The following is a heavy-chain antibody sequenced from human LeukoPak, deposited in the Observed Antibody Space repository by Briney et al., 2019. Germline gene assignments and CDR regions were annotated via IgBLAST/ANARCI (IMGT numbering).Heavy chain of an antibody. Sequence: GASVKVSCKASGGTFSSYAISWVRQAPGQGLEWMGGIIPIFGTANYAQKFQGRVTITADESTSTAYMELSSLRSEDTAVYYCARGSITMIVDGPFDLWGRGTLVTVSS. D-gene: IGHD3-22*01. CDR2: IIPIFGTA. CDR3: ARGSITMIVDGPFDL. V-gene: IGHV1-69*13. CDR1: GGTFSSYA. J-gene: IGHJ2*01.